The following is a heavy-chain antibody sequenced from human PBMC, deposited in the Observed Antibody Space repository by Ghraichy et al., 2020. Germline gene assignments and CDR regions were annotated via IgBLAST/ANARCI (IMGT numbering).Heavy chain of an antibody. J-gene: IGHJ4*02. V-gene: IGHV3-21*01. CDR1: GFTFSSYS. Sequence: GGSLRLSCAVSGFTFSSYSMNWVRRAPGKGLEWVSSISSSSSYIYYADSVKGRLTISRDNAKNSLYLQMNSLRAEDTAVYYCAKGRNRGYRYGYDYWGQGTLVTVSS. CDR2: ISSSSSYI. D-gene: IGHD5-18*01. CDR3: AKGRNRGYRYGYDY.